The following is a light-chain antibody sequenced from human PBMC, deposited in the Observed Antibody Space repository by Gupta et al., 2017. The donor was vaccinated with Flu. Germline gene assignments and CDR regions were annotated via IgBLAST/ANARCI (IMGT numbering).Light chain of an antibody. CDR3: QQDFSTPRT. J-gene: IGKJ2*01. Sequence: SLGERATSNCKSSQPGCYSSNNNNYLAWYQQKPGQPPKVLIYWASTRESGVPDRFSGSGSGTDFTLTISSLQAEDVAVYYCQQDFSTPRTFGQRTKLEIK. CDR2: WAS. CDR1: QPGCYSSNNNNY. V-gene: IGKV4-1*01.